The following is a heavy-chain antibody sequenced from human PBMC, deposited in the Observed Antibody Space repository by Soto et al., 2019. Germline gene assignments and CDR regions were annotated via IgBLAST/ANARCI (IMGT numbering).Heavy chain of an antibody. CDR3: ATPARYFDRYFDC. D-gene: IGHD3-9*01. Sequence: GGSLRLSCSASGFTFSSYGMSWVRQAPGKGLEWVSGIGGSGGSTYYADSVKGRFTISRDTSKNTLYLQMNSLRAEDTAVYYCATPARYFDRYFDCWGQGTLVTVSS. V-gene: IGHV3-23*01. J-gene: IGHJ4*02. CDR1: GFTFSSYG. CDR2: IGGSGGST.